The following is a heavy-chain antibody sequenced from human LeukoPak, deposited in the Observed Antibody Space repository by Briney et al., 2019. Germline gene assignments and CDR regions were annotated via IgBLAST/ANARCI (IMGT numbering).Heavy chain of an antibody. Sequence: GGSLRLSCAASGFTFSSYGMHWVRQAPGKGLEWVAFIRYDGSNKYYADSVKGRFTISRDNSKNTLYLQMNSLRAEDTAVYYCAKGGYDFWSGYYIDYWGQGTLVTVSS. J-gene: IGHJ4*02. CDR1: GFTFSSYG. CDR2: IRYDGSNK. CDR3: AKGGYDFWSGYYIDY. D-gene: IGHD3-3*01. V-gene: IGHV3-30*02.